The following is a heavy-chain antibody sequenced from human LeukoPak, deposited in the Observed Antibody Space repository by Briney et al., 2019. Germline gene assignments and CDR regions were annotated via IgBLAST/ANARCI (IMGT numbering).Heavy chain of an antibody. Sequence: PGGSLRLSCAASGFTFSSYAMNWVRQAPGKGLEWVTFIGYDGISNFYADSVKGRFTISRDNSKNTLYLQMNSLRPEDTAVYYCAKGGSSGDHAFDYWGQGTLVTVSS. CDR3: AKGGSSGDHAFDY. J-gene: IGHJ4*02. CDR1: GFTFSSYA. CDR2: IGYDGISN. D-gene: IGHD2-21*02. V-gene: IGHV3-30*02.